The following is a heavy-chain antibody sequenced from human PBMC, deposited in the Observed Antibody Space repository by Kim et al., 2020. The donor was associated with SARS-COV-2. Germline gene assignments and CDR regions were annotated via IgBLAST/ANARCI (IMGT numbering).Heavy chain of an antibody. J-gene: IGHJ4*02. V-gene: IGHV4-39*01. Sequence: NPSLKRRVTISVDTSKNQFSLKLSSVTAADTAVYYCARRVSAAAGSWFDYWGQGTLVTVSS. D-gene: IGHD6-13*01. CDR3: ARRVSAAAGSWFDY.